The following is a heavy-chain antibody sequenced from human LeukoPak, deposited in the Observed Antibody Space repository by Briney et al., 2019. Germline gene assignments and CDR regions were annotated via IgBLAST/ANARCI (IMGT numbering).Heavy chain of an antibody. CDR1: GCTFSSYS. CDR2: ISSSSSTI. Sequence: AESLRLSCAASGCTFSSYSMNWVRQAPGKGLEWVSYISSSSSTIYYADSVKGRFTISRDNAKNSLYLQMNSLRAEDTAVYYCARDLGYSSNTDNWFDPWGQGTLVTVSS. J-gene: IGHJ5*02. D-gene: IGHD6-19*01. V-gene: IGHV3-48*01. CDR3: ARDLGYSSNTDNWFDP.